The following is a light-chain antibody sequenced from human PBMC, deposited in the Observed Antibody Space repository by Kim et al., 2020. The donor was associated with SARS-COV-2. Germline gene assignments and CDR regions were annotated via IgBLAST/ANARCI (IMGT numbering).Light chain of an antibody. Sequence: APRKTARITCGGNNIGSKSVHWYQQKPGQAPVLVIHYDRDRPSGIPGRFSGSNSGNTATLTISRVEAGDEADYYCQVWDSSSDHRVFGGGTQLTVL. CDR1: NIGSKS. V-gene: IGLV3-21*04. J-gene: IGLJ3*02. CDR3: QVWDSSSDHRV. CDR2: YDR.